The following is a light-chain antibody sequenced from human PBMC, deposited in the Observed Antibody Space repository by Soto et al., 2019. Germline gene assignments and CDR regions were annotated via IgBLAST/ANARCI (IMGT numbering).Light chain of an antibody. V-gene: IGLV7-46*01. Sequence: QTVVTQEPSLTVSPGGTVTLTCGSSSGPVTRGHYPYWFQQKPGQGPRTLIYDTNARHSWTPARFSGSLLGDKAALTLAGAQPEDEAEYHCLVADSGAVVFGGGTKLTVL. CDR3: LVADSGAVV. CDR1: SGPVTRGHY. CDR2: DTN. J-gene: IGLJ2*01.